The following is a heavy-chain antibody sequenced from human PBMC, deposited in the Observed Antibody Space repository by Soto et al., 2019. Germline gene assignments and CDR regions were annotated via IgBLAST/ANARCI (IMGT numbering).Heavy chain of an antibody. CDR1: GFTFSSYA. D-gene: IGHD2-2*02. CDR3: AKAESQLLYDY. Sequence: GGSLRLSCAASGFTFSSYAMSWVRQAPGKGLEWVSAISGSGCSTYYADFVKGRFTISRDNYKNTLYLQMNSLRAEDTAVYYCAKAESQLLYDYWGQGTLVTVSS. J-gene: IGHJ4*02. V-gene: IGHV3-23*01. CDR2: ISGSGCST.